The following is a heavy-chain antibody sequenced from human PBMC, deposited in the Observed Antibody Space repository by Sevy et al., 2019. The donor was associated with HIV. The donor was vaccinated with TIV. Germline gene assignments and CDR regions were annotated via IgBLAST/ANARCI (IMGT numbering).Heavy chain of an antibody. D-gene: IGHD3-3*01. V-gene: IGHV3-30*18. CDR1: GFTFSSYG. Sequence: GGSLRLSCAASGFTFSSYGMHWVRQAPGKGLEWVAVISYDGRIKHYADSGKGQFTISRDNSKNMLYLEMDSLRVEDTAVYYCAKGVGAVSGPAAFDIWGQGTMVTVSS. CDR3: AKGVGAVSGPAAFDI. J-gene: IGHJ3*02. CDR2: ISYDGRIK.